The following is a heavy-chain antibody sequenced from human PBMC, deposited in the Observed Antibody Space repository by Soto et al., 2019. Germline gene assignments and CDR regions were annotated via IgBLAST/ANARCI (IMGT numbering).Heavy chain of an antibody. CDR3: ARDGRFLEWLPPQELYYYYGMDV. CDR1: GYTFTGYY. Sequence: ASVKVSCKASGYTFTGYYMHWVRQAPGQGLEWMGWINPNSGGTNYAQKFQGRVTMTRDTSISTAYMELSRLRSDDTAVYYCARDGRFLEWLPPQELYYYYGMDVWGQGTTVTVYS. D-gene: IGHD3-3*01. V-gene: IGHV1-2*02. CDR2: INPNSGGT. J-gene: IGHJ6*02.